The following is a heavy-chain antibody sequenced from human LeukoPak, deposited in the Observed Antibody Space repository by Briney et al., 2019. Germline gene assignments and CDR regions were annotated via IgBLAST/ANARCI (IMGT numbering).Heavy chain of an antibody. CDR3: ARASGSYGSGSYYYYGMDV. D-gene: IGHD3-10*01. CDR2: IYSSGST. V-gene: IGHV4-61*02. Sequence: PSQTLSLTCTVSGGSISSDSYYWNWIRQPAGKGLEWIGRIYSSGSTYYNPSLKSRVNMSVDTSKNQISLKLSSVTAADTAVYYCARASGSYGSGSYYYYGMDVWGKGTTVTVSS. J-gene: IGHJ6*04. CDR1: GGSISSDSYY.